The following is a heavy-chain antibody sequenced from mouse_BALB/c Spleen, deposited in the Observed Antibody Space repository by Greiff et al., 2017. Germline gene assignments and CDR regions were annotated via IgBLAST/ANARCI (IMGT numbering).Heavy chain of an antibody. D-gene: IGHD1-1*01. CDR3: ARSYYGSSYPGWFAY. Sequence: EVKLVESGPGLVKPSQSLSLTCTVTGYSITSDYAWNWIRQFPGNKLEWMGYISYSGSTSYNPSLKSRISITRDTSKNQFFLQLNSVTTEDTATYYCARSYYGSSYPGWFAYWGQGTLVTVSA. V-gene: IGHV3-2*02. J-gene: IGHJ3*01. CDR2: ISYSGST. CDR1: GYSITSDYA.